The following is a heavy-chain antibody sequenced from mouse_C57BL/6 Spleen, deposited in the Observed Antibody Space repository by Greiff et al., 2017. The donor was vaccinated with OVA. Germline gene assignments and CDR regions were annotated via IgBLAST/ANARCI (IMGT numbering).Heavy chain of an antibody. CDR2: ISYDGSN. D-gene: IGHD1-1*02. V-gene: IGHV3-6*01. CDR3: ARGGYGIDY. J-gene: IGHJ2*01. Sequence: EVKLQESGPGLVKPSQSLSLTCSVTGYSITSGYYWNWIRQFPGNKLEWMGYISYDGSNNYNPSFKNRISITRDTSKNQFFLKLNSVTTEDTATYYCARGGYGIDYWGQGTTLTVSS. CDR1: GYSITSGYY.